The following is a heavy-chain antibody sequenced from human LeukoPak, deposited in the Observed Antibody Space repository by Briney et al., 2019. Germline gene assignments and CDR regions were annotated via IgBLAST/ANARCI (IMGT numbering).Heavy chain of an antibody. CDR3: ARGVGSTAVLDH. CDR1: GYTFTGYY. V-gene: IGHV1-2*02. J-gene: IGHJ4*02. D-gene: IGHD1-26*01. Sequence: ASVKVSRKASGYTFTGYYIFCMRQAPGQGLEWMGWINPKNGTTKYAQKSQGRVTLTRDTSISTAYMEISRVTYDDTAVYFCARGVGSTAVLDHWGQGTLVTVSS. CDR2: INPKNGTT.